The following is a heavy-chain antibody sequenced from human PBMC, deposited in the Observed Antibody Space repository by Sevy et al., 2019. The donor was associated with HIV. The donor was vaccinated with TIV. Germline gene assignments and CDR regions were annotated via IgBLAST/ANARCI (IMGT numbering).Heavy chain of an antibody. V-gene: IGHV1-2*02. J-gene: IGHJ3*02. Sequence: ASVKVSCKASGYTFTGYYMHWVRQAPGQGLEWMGWINPNSGGTNYAQKFQGRVTMTRDTSISTAYMELSRLRSDDTAVYYCTRGSMVRAVRVDAFDIWGQGTMVTVSS. CDR2: INPNSGGT. CDR1: GYTFTGYY. CDR3: TRGSMVRAVRVDAFDI. D-gene: IGHD3-10*01.